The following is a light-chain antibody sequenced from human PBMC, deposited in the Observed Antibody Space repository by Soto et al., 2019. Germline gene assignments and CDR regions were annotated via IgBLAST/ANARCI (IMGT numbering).Light chain of an antibody. CDR2: EAS. CDR1: QSVSSY. J-gene: IGKJ2*01. CDR3: QQRSNWPS. V-gene: IGKV3-11*01. Sequence: EIVLTQSPATLSLSPGERATLSCRASQSVSSYLAWYQQKPGQAPRLLIYEASNRAAGIPARFSGSGSGTDFTRTISSLEPEDFAGEDGQQRSNWPSSGQGTKLEIK.